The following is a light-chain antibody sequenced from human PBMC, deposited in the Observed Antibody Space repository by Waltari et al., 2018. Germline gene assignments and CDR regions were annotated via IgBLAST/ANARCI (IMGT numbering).Light chain of an antibody. V-gene: IGKV3-20*01. J-gene: IGKJ1*01. CDR1: QSVDNSY. Sequence: EIVLTQSPGTLSLSPGERATLSCRASQSVDNSYLAWYQQKPGQAPRLLIYDASSRATGIPDRFSGSGSGTDFTLTISRLEAEDFAVYFCQQYGSSPTFGQGTKVEIK. CDR3: QQYGSSPT. CDR2: DAS.